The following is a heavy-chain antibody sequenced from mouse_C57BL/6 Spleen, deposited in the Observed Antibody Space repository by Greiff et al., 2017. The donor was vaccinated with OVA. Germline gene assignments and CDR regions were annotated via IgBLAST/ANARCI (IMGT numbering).Heavy chain of an antibody. CDR3: AVITTVVGGYFDV. V-gene: IGHV1-4*01. J-gene: IGHJ1*03. CDR1: GYTFTSYT. Sequence: VQLQQSGAELARPGASVKMSCKASGYTFTSYTMHWVKQRPGQGLEWIGYINPSSGYTKYNQKFKDKATLTADKSSSTAYMQLSSLTSEDSAVYYGAVITTVVGGYFDVWGTGTTVTVSS. CDR2: INPSSGYT. D-gene: IGHD1-1*01.